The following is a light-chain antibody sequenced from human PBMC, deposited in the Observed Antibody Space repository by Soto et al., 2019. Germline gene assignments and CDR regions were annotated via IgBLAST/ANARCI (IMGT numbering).Light chain of an antibody. Sequence: EIVMTQSPATLSVSPGGRATLSCSASQSVSSYLAWYQQRPGQPPRLLIYRASTRATGIPARFSGSGSGTEFSLTISSLQSEDFAVYYCQQYSTWPPRYTFGQGTKLEI. CDR2: RAS. V-gene: IGKV3-15*01. CDR1: QSVSSY. CDR3: QQYSTWPPRYT. J-gene: IGKJ2*01.